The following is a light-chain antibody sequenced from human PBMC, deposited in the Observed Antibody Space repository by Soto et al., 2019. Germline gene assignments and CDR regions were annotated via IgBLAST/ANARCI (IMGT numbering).Light chain of an antibody. Sequence: QSALTQPASVSGSPGQSITISFTGTSSDVGFSNYIFWYQQHPGKAPKLIISDVSNRPSGVSNRFSGSKSANTASLTISGLQAEDEADYYCSSFTSSDTDVFGSGTKLTVL. V-gene: IGLV2-14*03. CDR2: DVS. CDR3: SSFTSSDTDV. CDR1: SSDVGFSNY. J-gene: IGLJ1*01.